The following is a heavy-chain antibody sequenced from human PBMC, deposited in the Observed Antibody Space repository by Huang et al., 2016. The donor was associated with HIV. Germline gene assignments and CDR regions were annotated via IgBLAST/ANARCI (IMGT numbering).Heavy chain of an antibody. D-gene: IGHD6-19*01. Sequence: QVELVESGGGVVQPGGSLRLSCAASGFIFSNYGMHWGRQAPGKGLEWVAFIRYDGIKTYYADSVKGRFTITRDNSKNTLYLHMNRLRLEDTATYYCAKTAGDSSSWYDYYYYMDVWGRWTTVTVSS. J-gene: IGHJ6*03. CDR1: GFIFSNYG. V-gene: IGHV3-30*02. CDR3: AKTAGDSSSWYDYYYYMDV. CDR2: IRYDGIKT.